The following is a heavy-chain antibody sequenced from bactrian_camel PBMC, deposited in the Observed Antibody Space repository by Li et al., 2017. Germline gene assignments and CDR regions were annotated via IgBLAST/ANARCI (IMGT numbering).Heavy chain of an antibody. J-gene: IGHJ6*01. D-gene: IGHD6*01. V-gene: IGHV3S40*01. CDR2: INSSGRST. CDR1: GFPFSSAG. Sequence: VQLVESGGGLVQPGGSLRLSCAASGFPFSSAGMSWVRQAPGKGLEWVSDINSSGRSTNYADSVKGRFTISRDNAKNTVYLQMNNLRPEDTAMYFCASDPMGGNCLGAPSAVADFGYRGQETQVTVS. CDR3: ASDPMGGNCLGAPSAVADFGY.